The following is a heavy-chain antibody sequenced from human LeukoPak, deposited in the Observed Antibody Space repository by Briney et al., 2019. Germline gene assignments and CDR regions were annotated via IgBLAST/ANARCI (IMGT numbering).Heavy chain of an antibody. CDR1: GFTFSSYK. Sequence: PGGSLRLSCAASGFTFSSYKMKWVRQAPGKGLEWVSSVSGGSSYMHYADSVRGRFTISRDNAKNSLFLQMNSLRVEDTAVYYCARSSRAAFDYWGQGTLVTVSS. D-gene: IGHD2-15*01. V-gene: IGHV3-21*06. J-gene: IGHJ4*02. CDR3: ARSSRAAFDY. CDR2: VSGGSSYM.